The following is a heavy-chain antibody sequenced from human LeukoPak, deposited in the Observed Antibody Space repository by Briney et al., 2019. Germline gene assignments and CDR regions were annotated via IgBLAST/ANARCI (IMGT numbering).Heavy chain of an antibody. CDR2: IRSKVNGGTT. D-gene: IGHD3-9*01. Sequence: GGSLRLSCTASGFSFGDYTMSWFRQAPGKGPEWVGFIRSKVNGGTTEYAVSVKGRFTISRDDSKSIAYLQMDSLKTEDTAVYYCTRVPVLRYFDWSQHFDYWGQGTLVTVSS. V-gene: IGHV3-49*03. CDR3: TRVPVLRYFDWSQHFDY. CDR1: GFSFGDYT. J-gene: IGHJ4*02.